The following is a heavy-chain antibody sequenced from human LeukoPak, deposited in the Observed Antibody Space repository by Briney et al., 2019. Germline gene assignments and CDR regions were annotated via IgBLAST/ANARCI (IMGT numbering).Heavy chain of an antibody. CDR3: ARRDGYNCFDY. D-gene: IGHD5-24*01. CDR2: MYYSGST. Sequence: SETLSLTCTVSGGSISNSSYYWGWIRQPPGKGLEWIGSMYYSGSTYYNPSLKSRVTISVDTSKHQFSLKLTSVTAADTAVYYCARRDGYNCFDYWGQGTLVTVSS. J-gene: IGHJ4*02. CDR1: GGSISNSSYY. V-gene: IGHV4-39*01.